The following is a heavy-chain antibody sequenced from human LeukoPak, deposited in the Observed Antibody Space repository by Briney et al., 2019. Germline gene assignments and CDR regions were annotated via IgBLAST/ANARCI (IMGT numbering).Heavy chain of an antibody. D-gene: IGHD2-15*01. J-gene: IGHJ4*02. CDR2: IHPNSGGT. CDR3: ARSFVVVVTASTHFDY. CDR1: GYTFTDYY. V-gene: IGHV1-2*02. Sequence: ASVKVSCKASGYTFTDYYMHWVRQAPGQGVEWMGWIHPNSGGTNYAQHFQGRVAMTRDTSISTAYVELINLRSDDTAVYYRARSFVVVVTASTHFDYWGQGTLVTVSS.